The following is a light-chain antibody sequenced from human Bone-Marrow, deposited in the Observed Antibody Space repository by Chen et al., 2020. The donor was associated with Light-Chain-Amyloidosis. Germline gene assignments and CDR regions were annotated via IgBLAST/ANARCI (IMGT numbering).Light chain of an antibody. CDR1: NIGSTS. V-gene: IGLV3-21*02. Sequence: SYVLTQLSSLSVAPGQTATIACGGNNIGSTSVHWYQQTPGHAPLLVVYDDSDRPSGIPERLSGSNSGNTATLTISRVEAGDEADYYCQVWDRSSDRPVFGGGTKLTVL. J-gene: IGLJ3*02. CDR2: DDS. CDR3: QVWDRSSDRPV.